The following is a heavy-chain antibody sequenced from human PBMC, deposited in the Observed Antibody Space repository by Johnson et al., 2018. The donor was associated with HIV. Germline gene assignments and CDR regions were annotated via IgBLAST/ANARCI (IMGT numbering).Heavy chain of an antibody. CDR2: IWYDGSNK. Sequence: QVQLVESGGGVVQPGRSLRLSCAASGFSFGTYAMHWVRQAPGKGLEWVAVIWYDGSNKYYADSVKGRFTISRDNSKNSLYLQMNSLRAEDTAVYYCARDEAAVRMVANDAFDIWGQGTMVTVSS. CDR1: GFSFGTYA. V-gene: IGHV3-33*08. J-gene: IGHJ3*02. CDR3: ARDEAAVRMVANDAFDI. D-gene: IGHD6-13*01.